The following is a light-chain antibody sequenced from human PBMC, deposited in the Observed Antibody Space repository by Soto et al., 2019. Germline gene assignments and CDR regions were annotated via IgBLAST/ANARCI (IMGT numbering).Light chain of an antibody. CDR3: QQRSNWPPT. CDR2: DAS. Sequence: EIMLSQSPSTVSLSPGERDTLHCRASQSVSSYLAWYQQKPGQAPRLLIYDASNRATGIPARFSGSGSGTDFTLTISSLEPEDFAVYYCQQRSNWPPTFGQGTKVDIK. V-gene: IGKV3-11*01. CDR1: QSVSSY. J-gene: IGKJ1*01.